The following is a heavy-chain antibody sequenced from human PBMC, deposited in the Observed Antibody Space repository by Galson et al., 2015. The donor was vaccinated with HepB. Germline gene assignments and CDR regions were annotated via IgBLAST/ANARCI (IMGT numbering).Heavy chain of an antibody. D-gene: IGHD6-19*01. CDR2: IDPSDSYT. CDR1: GYSFTSYW. J-gene: IGHJ4*02. V-gene: IGHV5-10-1*01. CDR3: ARHPYSSGWYWELDY. Sequence: QSGAEVKKPGESLRISCKGSGYSFTSYWISWVRQMPGKGLEWMGRIDPSDSYTNYSPSFQGHVTISADKSISTAYLQWSSLKASDTAMYYCARHPYSSGWYWELDYWGQGTLVTVSS.